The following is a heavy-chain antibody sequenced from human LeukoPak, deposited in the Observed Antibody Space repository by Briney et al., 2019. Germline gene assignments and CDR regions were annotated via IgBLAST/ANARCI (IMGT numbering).Heavy chain of an antibody. CDR3: ARDSLAGNVDY. Sequence: SETLPLTCTVSGGSISSYYWSWIRQPPGKGLEWIGYIYYSGSTNYNPPLKCRVTISVHTSKNQFSLKLSSVTAADTAVYYCARDSLAGNVDYWGQGTLVTVSS. CDR1: GGSISSYY. D-gene: IGHD1-14*01. J-gene: IGHJ4*02. V-gene: IGHV4-59*01. CDR2: IYYSGST.